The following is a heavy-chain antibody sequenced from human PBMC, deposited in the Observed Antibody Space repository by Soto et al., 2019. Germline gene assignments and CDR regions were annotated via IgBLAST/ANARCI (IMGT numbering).Heavy chain of an antibody. V-gene: IGHV3-53*01. CDR3: ATWLLREHAFDI. D-gene: IGHD2-15*01. CDR2: LYIADGT. Sequence: LRLSCAASGFTVNGKKYITWVRQAPGKGLEWVSALYIADGTFYADSVKGRFTVSIDSSKNTVYLQMNNLSPEDTAVYYCATWLLREHAFDIWGLGTMVTVSS. J-gene: IGHJ3*02. CDR1: GFTVNGKKY.